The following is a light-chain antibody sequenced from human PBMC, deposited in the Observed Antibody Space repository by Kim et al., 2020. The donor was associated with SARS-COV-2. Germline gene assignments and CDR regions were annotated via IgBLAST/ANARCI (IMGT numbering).Light chain of an antibody. CDR1: SSDVGGYNH. J-gene: IGLJ3*02. CDR3: SSFADSTTWV. V-gene: IGLV2-14*01. CDR2: DVN. Sequence: QSALTQPASVSESPGQSITISCTGSSSDVGGYNHVAWYQQHPDKVPKLIIYDVNKRPSGGSSRFSGSKSGNTASLTISGLQTEDEADYYCSSFADSTTWVFGGGTKLTVL.